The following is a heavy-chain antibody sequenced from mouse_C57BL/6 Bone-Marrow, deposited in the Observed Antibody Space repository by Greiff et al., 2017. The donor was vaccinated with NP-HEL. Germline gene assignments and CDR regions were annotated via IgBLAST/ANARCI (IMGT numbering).Heavy chain of an antibody. CDR3: ARGGDWYFDV. Sequence: VQLKESGPGMVKPSQSLSLTCTVTGYSITSGYDWHWIRHFPGNKLEWMGYISYSGSTNYNPSLKSRISITHDTSKNHFFLKLNSVTTEDTATYYCARGGDWYFDVWGTGTTVTVSS. V-gene: IGHV3-1*01. CDR1: GYSITSGYD. CDR2: ISYSGST. J-gene: IGHJ1*03.